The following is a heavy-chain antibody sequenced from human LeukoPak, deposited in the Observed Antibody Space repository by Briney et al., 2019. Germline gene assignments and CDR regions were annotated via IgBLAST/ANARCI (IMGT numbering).Heavy chain of an antibody. V-gene: IGHV3-21*01. CDR2: ISRSSSYI. CDR1: GFTFSAYE. Sequence: GGSLRLSCAASGFTFSAYEMNWVRQAPGKGLEWVSSISRSSSYIYYADSVKGRFTISRDNAKNSLYLQMNSLRAEDTAVYYCARVEESASFDPWGQGTLVTVSS. CDR3: ARVEESASFDP. D-gene: IGHD3-3*01. J-gene: IGHJ5*02.